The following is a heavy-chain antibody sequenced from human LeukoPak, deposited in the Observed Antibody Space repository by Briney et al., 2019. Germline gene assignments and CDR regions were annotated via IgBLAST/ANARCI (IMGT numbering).Heavy chain of an antibody. CDR2: ISIDGGRT. CDR1: GFTSSSYA. CDR3: ARKGIGSSRYQNMDV. D-gene: IGHD6-25*01. Sequence: GGSLRLSCAASGFTSSSYAMSWVRQAPGKGPEWVSTISIDGGRTYYADSVKGRFTVSRDTSKNTLYLQMNSLRAEDTAVYYCARKGIGSSRYQNMDVWGKGTTVTVSS. J-gene: IGHJ6*03. V-gene: IGHV3-23*01.